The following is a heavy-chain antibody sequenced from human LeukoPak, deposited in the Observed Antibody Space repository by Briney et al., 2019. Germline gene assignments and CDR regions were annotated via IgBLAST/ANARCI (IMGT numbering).Heavy chain of an antibody. D-gene: IGHD3-10*01. CDR1: GFTFRDAW. Sequence: PGGSLRLSCAASGFTFRDAWMSWVRQAPGKGLEWVGRIKGNADGGTTHYAAPAQGRFIISRADSENTLYLQLNSLKTDDTAVYYCTTVDVTRSRGVATFDFWGQGNMVTVSS. CDR3: TTVDVTRSRGVATFDF. CDR2: IKGNADGGTT. V-gene: IGHV3-15*06. J-gene: IGHJ4*02.